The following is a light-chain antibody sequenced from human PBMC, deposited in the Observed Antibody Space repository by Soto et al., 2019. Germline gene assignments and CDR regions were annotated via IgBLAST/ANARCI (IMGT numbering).Light chain of an antibody. CDR3: SSFTTSYTYV. J-gene: IGLJ1*01. Sequence: QSALTQPASVSGSPGQSITISCTGTSSDVAAYNFVSWYQQHPGKAPKLMIYEVSSRPSGVSNRFSGSKSDNTASLTISGLQAEDEADYYCSSFTTSYTYVFGTGTKLTVL. CDR1: SSDVAAYNF. V-gene: IGLV2-14*01. CDR2: EVS.